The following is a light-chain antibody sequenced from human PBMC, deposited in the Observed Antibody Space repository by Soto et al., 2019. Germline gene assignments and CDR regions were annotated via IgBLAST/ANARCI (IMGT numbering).Light chain of an antibody. CDR2: DAS. Sequence: IVLTQSPATMSLSPGERATLSCGASERGSSSYVAWYQMKAGLAPRLLIHDASTRASGIPDRFRGSKSGTDFTLTIRGLEPEDAALFYCQQYGSSPITFCQGARLE. J-gene: IGKJ5*01. CDR3: QQYGSSPIT. V-gene: IGKV3D-20*01. CDR1: ERGSSSY.